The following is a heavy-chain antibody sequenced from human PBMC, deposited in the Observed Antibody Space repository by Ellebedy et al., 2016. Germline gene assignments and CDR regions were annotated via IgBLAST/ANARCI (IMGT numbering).Heavy chain of an antibody. V-gene: IGHV3-74*01. CDR1: GFTFSNYW. D-gene: IGHD5-18*01. Sequence: GGSLRLXXAASGFTFSNYWIYWVRQAPGKGLVWVSCINKDGSNTYYADSVKGRFTISRDNAKNTLFLQMNSLGAEDTAVYYCARGYDTTMGMYFDYWGQGTLVTVSS. CDR2: INKDGSNT. CDR3: ARGYDTTMGMYFDY. J-gene: IGHJ4*02.